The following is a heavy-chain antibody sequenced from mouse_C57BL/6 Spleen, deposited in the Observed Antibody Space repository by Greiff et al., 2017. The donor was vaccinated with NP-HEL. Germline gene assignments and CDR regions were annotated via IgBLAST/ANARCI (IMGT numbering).Heavy chain of an antibody. CDR3: ARHGYGGGNAMDY. V-gene: IGHV2-6-1*01. CDR1: GFSLTSYG. D-gene: IGHD2-2*01. Sequence: VKLMESGPGLVAPSQSLSITCTVSGFSLTSYGVHWVRQPPGKGLEWLVVIWSDGSTTYNSALKSRLSISKDNSKSQVFLKMNSLQTDDTAMYYCARHGYGGGNAMDYWGQGTSVTVSS. J-gene: IGHJ4*01. CDR2: IWSDGST.